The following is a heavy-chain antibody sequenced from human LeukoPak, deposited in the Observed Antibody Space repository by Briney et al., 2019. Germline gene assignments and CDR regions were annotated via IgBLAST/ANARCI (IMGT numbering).Heavy chain of an antibody. D-gene: IGHD3-22*01. J-gene: IGHJ4*02. CDR2: ISGSGGST. CDR3: AKLGDSSGYYFYYFDY. Sequence: GGSLRLSCAASGFTFSSYDMSWVRQAPGKGLEWVSAISGSGGSTYYADSVKGRFTISRDNSKNTLYLQMNSLRAEDTAVYYCAKLGDSSGYYFYYFDYWGQGTLVTVSS. V-gene: IGHV3-23*01. CDR1: GFTFSSYD.